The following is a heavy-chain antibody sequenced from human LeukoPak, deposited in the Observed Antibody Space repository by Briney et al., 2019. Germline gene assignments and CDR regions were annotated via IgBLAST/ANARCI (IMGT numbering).Heavy chain of an antibody. CDR2: FYPGDSDT. V-gene: IGHV5-51*01. Sequence: GESLKISCKGSGYSFTSYWIGWARQMPGKGLEWMGIFYPGDSDTRYSPSFQGQVTISADTSISTAYLQWSSMTASDTAMYYCAISTYGASMDVWGKGTTVTVSS. J-gene: IGHJ6*03. CDR3: AISTYGASMDV. D-gene: IGHD3-10*01. CDR1: GYSFTSYW.